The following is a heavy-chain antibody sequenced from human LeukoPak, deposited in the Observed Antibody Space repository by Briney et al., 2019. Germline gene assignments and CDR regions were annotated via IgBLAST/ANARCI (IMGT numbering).Heavy chain of an antibody. J-gene: IGHJ4*02. D-gene: IGHD5-12*01. CDR1: GFTFSNYA. Sequence: GGSLRLSCAASGFTFSNYAMHWVRQAPGKGLEWVAVRSYDGSNKYYADSVKGRFTISRDNSKNTLYLQMNSLRAEDTAVYYCARDPGSGYEEHFDYWGQGTLVTVSS. V-gene: IGHV3-30*04. CDR3: ARDPGSGYEEHFDY. CDR2: RSYDGSNK.